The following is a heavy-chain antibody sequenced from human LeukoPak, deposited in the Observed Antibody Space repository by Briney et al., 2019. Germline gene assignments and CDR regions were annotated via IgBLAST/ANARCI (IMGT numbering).Heavy chain of an antibody. V-gene: IGHV3-30-3*01. CDR3: ARDLYCGGDCLAYLDY. CDR2: ISYDGSNK. D-gene: IGHD2-21*02. J-gene: IGHJ4*02. CDR1: GFTFSSYA. Sequence: PGGSLRLSCAASGFTFSSYAMHWVRQAPGKGLEWVAVISYDGSNKYYADSVKGRFTISRDNAKNSLYLQMNSLRAEDTAVYYCARDLYCGGDCLAYLDYWGQGTLVTVSS.